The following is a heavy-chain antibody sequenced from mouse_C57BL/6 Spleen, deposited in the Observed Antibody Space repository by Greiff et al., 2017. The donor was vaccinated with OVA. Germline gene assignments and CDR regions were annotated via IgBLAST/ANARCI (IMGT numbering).Heavy chain of an antibody. J-gene: IGHJ2*01. CDR1: GYTFTSYW. CDR3: ARDGYYNFDY. CDR2: IDPSDSET. Sequence: QLQQPGAELVRPGSSVKLSCQASGYTFTSYWMHWVKQRPIQGLEWIGNIDPSDSETHYNQKFKDKATLTVDKSSSTAYMQLSSLTSEDSAVYYCARDGYYNFDYWGQGTTLTVSS. V-gene: IGHV1-52*01. D-gene: IGHD2-3*01.